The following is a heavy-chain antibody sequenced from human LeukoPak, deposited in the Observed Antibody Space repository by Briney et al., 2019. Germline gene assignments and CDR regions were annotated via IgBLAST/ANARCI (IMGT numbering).Heavy chain of an antibody. Sequence: SETLPLTCPGCGWPFSQYYWRWLDQPPGKGLEWIGEINHSGSTNYNPSLKSRVTISVDTSKTQCTLSMCTVTASDTTTRHCATGRLYCGRDCYVDYWGQGTLVTVSS. V-gene: IGHV4-34*01. J-gene: IGHJ4*02. CDR1: GWPFSQYY. CDR3: ATGRLYCGRDCYVDY. CDR2: INHSGST. D-gene: IGHD2-21*02.